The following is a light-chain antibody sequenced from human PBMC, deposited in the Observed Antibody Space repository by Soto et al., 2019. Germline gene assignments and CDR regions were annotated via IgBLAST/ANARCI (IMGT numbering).Light chain of an antibody. CDR2: PND. CDR1: FSNIGSNT. V-gene: IGLV1-44*01. CDR3: AGWDDSLNGPV. J-gene: IGLJ3*02. Sequence: QSVLTQPPSASGTPGQRVTISCSGSFSNIGSNTVNWYQQIPGTAPTLLIYPNDQRPSGVPDRFSGSKAGTSASLAISGLQSEDEADYYCAGWDDSLNGPVFGGGTKLTVL.